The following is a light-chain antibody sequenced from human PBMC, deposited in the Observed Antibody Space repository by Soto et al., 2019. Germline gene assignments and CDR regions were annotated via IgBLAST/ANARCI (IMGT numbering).Light chain of an antibody. CDR2: DVI. V-gene: IGLV2-14*01. CDR1: SNDVGGYDY. CDR3: SSYTRSTPVA. Sequence: QSALTQPASVSGSPGQAIAISCTGSSNDVGGYDYVSWYQQHPGKDPKLIIYDVIHRPSGVSNRFSGSKSGNTASLTISGLQAGDEADYFCSSYTRSTPVAFGGGTKLTVL. J-gene: IGLJ2*01.